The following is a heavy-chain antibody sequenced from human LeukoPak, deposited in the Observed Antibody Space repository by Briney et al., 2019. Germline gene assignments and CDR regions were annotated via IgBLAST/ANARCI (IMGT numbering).Heavy chain of an antibody. CDR3: TSGPQRGFGELLGYYYYYYGMDV. Sequence: GGSLRLSCAASGFTFSSYWMSWVRQAPGKGLEWVANIKQNGNEKYYVDSVKGRFTVSRDNAKNSLYLQMNSLRAEDTAVYYCTSGPQRGFGELLGYYYYYYGMDVWGKGTTVTVSS. CDR1: GFTFSSYW. V-gene: IGHV3-7*03. D-gene: IGHD3-10*01. J-gene: IGHJ6*04. CDR2: IKQNGNEK.